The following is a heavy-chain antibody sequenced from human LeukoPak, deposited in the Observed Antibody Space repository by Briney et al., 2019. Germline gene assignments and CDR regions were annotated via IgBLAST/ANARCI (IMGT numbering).Heavy chain of an antibody. V-gene: IGHV4-59*01. CDR2: IYYSGST. CDR3: ARDKVNYDVLTGYYTFTKGDYYGMDV. J-gene: IGHJ6*02. CDR1: GGSISGYY. D-gene: IGHD3-9*01. Sequence: PSETLSLTCTVSGGSISGYYWNWIRQPPGKGLEWIGCIYYSGSTNYNPSLKSRVTISVDTSKNQFSLKLNSVTAADTAVYYCARDKVNYDVLTGYYTFTKGDYYGMDVWGQGTTVTVSS.